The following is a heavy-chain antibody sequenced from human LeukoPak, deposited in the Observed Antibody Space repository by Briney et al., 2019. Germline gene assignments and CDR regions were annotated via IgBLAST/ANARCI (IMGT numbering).Heavy chain of an antibody. CDR2: IKQDRSEK. CDR3: ARETSVGTRGGLWGSYRLKWFDP. Sequence: GESLKISCAASGFTFSSYWMSWVRQAPGKGLEWVANIKQDRSEKYYVDSVKGRFTISRDNAKNSLYLQMNSLRAEDTAVYYCARETSVGTRGGLWGSYRLKWFDPRGQGTPVTVSS. CDR1: GFTFSSYW. V-gene: IGHV3-7*01. J-gene: IGHJ5*02. D-gene: IGHD3-16*02.